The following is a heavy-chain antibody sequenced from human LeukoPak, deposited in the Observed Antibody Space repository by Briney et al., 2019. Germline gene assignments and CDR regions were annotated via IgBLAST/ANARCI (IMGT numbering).Heavy chain of an antibody. D-gene: IGHD7-27*01. J-gene: IGHJ4*02. Sequence: ASVKVSCKASGYTFTSYGISWVRQAPGQGPEWMGRINSNSGGTEYEQNFQGRVTMTRDTSINTAYMALSGLTFDDTAVYYCARDLSSTSNWEFDYWGQGTVVTVSS. V-gene: IGHV1-2*06. CDR3: ARDLSSTSNWEFDY. CDR1: GYTFTSYG. CDR2: INSNSGGT.